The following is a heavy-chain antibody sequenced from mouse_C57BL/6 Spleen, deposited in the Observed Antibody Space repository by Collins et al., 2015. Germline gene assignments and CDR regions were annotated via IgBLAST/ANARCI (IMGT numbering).Heavy chain of an antibody. J-gene: IGHJ3*01. D-gene: IGHD1-1*01. CDR1: GFNIKNTY. V-gene: IGHV14-3*01. CDR2: IDPANGNT. CDR3: ASYYGSSFWFAY. Sequence: SCTASGFNIKNTYMHWVKQRPEQGLEWIGRIDPANGNTKYAPKFQGKATITADTSSNTAYLQLSSLTSEDTAIYYCASYYGSSFWFAYWGQGTLVTVSA.